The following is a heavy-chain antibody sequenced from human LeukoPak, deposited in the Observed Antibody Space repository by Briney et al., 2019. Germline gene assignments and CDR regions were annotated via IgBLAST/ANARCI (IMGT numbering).Heavy chain of an antibody. Sequence: GGSLRLSCAASGFTFSRYSMNWVRQAPGKGLEWVSSISISSNYIYYTDSVKGRCTISRDNGKNSLYLQMNSLRAEDTAVYYCARTVLLGELLTYYMDVWGKGTTVTVSS. CDR2: ISISSNYI. CDR3: ARTVLLGELLTYYMDV. V-gene: IGHV3-21*01. J-gene: IGHJ6*03. D-gene: IGHD3-10*01. CDR1: GFTFSRYS.